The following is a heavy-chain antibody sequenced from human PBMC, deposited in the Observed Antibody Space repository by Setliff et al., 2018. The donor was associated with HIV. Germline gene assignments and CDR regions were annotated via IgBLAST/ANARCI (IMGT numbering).Heavy chain of an antibody. V-gene: IGHV3-48*03. CDR1: GFSFSSYA. CDR3: HSGYDTEEQSYFDY. D-gene: IGHD5-12*01. J-gene: IGHJ4*02. Sequence: GGSLRLSCAANGFSFSSYAMSWVRQAPGKGLEWVSYISSSGSTIYYADSVKDRFTISRDNAENTLYLQMNSLRAEDTGVYYCHSGYDTEEQSYFDYWGQGALVTVSS. CDR2: ISSSGSTI.